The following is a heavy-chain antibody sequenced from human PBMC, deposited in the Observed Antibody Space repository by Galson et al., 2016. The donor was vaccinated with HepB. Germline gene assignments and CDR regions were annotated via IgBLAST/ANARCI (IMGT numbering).Heavy chain of an antibody. D-gene: IGHD2-8*01. J-gene: IGHJ4*02. V-gene: IGHV6-1*01. Sequence: CAISGDSVSSNSAAWSWIRQSPSRGLEWLGRTYYKSQWYNDYASSLKSRITIDPDTSKNQFSLQLDSVTPEDTAVYYCARDHLGMYEFYFDSWGQGILVTVSS. CDR1: GDSVSSNSAA. CDR3: ARDHLGMYEFYFDS. CDR2: TYYKSQWYN.